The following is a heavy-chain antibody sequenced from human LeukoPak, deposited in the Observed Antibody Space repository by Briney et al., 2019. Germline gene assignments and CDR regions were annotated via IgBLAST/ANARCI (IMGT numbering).Heavy chain of an antibody. D-gene: IGHD6-19*01. CDR3: ARDPIAVAGRGYFDY. CDR1: GFTFSIYN. V-gene: IGHV3-21*01. J-gene: IGHJ4*02. Sequence: GGSLRLSCAASGFTFSIYNMNWVRQAPGKGLEWVSSISSSSSYIFYADSVKGRFTISRDNSKNTLYLQMNSLRAEDTAVYYCARDPIAVAGRGYFDYWGQGTLVTVSS. CDR2: ISSSSSYI.